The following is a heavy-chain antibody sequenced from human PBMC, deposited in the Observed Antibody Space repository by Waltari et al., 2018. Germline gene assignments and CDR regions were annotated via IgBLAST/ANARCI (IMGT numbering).Heavy chain of an antibody. CDR3: ARLEVRGVIGP. J-gene: IGHJ5*02. Sequence: QSQLVQSGAKVRMPGASVKISCKSSGYTFTDYTVHWIRQAPGQSLEWMGWINVGQRDTNYSEKLQGRVTMTRDTSISTAYMELTSLRSEDTAVYYCARLEVRGVIGPWGQGTLVTVSS. CDR1: GYTFTDYT. V-gene: IGHV1-3*01. D-gene: IGHD3-10*01. CDR2: INVGQRDT.